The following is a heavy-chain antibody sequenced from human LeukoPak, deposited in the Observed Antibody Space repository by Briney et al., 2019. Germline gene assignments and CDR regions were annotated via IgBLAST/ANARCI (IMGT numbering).Heavy chain of an antibody. D-gene: IGHD2-15*01. Sequence: SQTLSLTCVVSGASISSGAYSWSWIRQPPGKGLEWIGYTHRGAHTYHNPSLKSRVSISVDRSNNQFSLRLTSVTAADTAVYYCANAAIGYCSGGSCYPEYFQDWGRGTVVTVSS. CDR2: THRGAHT. J-gene: IGHJ1*01. CDR3: ANAAIGYCSGGSCYPEYFQD. CDR1: GASISSGAYS. V-gene: IGHV4-30-2*01.